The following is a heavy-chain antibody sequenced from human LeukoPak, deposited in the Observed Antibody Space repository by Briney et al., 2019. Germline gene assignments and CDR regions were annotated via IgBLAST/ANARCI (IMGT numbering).Heavy chain of an antibody. Sequence: GGSLRLSCAASGFTFSRYWMSWVRQAPGKGLEWVANIKEDGSEKYYVDSVKGRLTISRDNAKNSLSLQIKSLRAEDTAVYYCARQKAVVVVADTPDEDYGDYVDYYYYMDVWGKGTTVTVSS. CDR2: IKEDGSEK. J-gene: IGHJ6*03. V-gene: IGHV3-7*01. D-gene: IGHD2-15*01. CDR3: ARQKAVVVVADTPDEDYGDYVDYYYYMDV. CDR1: GFTFSRYW.